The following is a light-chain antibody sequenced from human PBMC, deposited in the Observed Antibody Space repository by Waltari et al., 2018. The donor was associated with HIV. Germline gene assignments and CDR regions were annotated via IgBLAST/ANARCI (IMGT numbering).Light chain of an antibody. Sequence: DIVMTQSPDSLSVSLGERAAINCKSSQSVLYSSNNKNYLAWYQQKPGQSPKLLFYWASTRASGVPDRFSGSGSGADFTLTISSLQAEDVAVYYCQQYYSTPLTFGGGTKVEIK. CDR2: WAS. J-gene: IGKJ4*01. CDR3: QQYYSTPLT. CDR1: QSVLYSSNNKNY. V-gene: IGKV4-1*01.